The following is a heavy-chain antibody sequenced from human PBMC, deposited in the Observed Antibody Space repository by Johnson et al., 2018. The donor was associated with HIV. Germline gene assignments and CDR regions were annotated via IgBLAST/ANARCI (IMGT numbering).Heavy chain of an antibody. CDR2: IYSGGST. V-gene: IGHV3-66*01. CDR1: GFTFSNAW. D-gene: IGHD2-2*01. CDR3: ARGIQPDAFDI. J-gene: IGHJ3*02. Sequence: VQLVESGGGLVQPGGSLRLSCAASGFTFSNAWMSWVRQAPGKGLEWVSVIYSGGSTYYADSVKGRFTISRDNSKNTLYVQMNSLRAEDTAVYYCARGIQPDAFDIWGQGTMVTVSS.